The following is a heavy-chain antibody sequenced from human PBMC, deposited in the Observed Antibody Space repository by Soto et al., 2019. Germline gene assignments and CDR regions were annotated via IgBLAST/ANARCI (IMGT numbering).Heavy chain of an antibody. CDR1: GYSFTSYA. CDR3: ARDPSYYGMDV. Sequence: GASVKVSCKASGYSFTSYAMHWVRQAPGQRLEWMGWINAGNGNTKYSQKIQGRVTITRDTSASTAYMELSSLRSEDTAVYYCARDPSYYGMDVWGQGTTVTVSS. CDR2: INAGNGNT. V-gene: IGHV1-3*01. J-gene: IGHJ6*02.